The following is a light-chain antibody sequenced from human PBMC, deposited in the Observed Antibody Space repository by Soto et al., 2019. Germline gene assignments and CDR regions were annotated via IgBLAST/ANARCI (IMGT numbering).Light chain of an antibody. CDR2: DTS. Sequence: EIVLTQSPGTLSFSPGERATLSCRTSQSVSSSYLAWYQQKPGQAPRLLIYDTSDRATGIPDRFSASGSGTDFTLTISRLEPEDFAGYYCQHYGTSALFGPGTKVDIK. V-gene: IGKV3-20*01. CDR1: QSVSSSY. J-gene: IGKJ3*01. CDR3: QHYGTSAL.